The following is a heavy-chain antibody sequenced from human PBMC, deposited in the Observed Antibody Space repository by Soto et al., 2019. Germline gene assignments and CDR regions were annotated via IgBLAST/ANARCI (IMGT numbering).Heavy chain of an antibody. CDR2: IYYSGST. CDR1: GGSIXSGDYY. D-gene: IGHD2-15*01. Sequence: SETLSLTCTFSGGSIXSGDYYLSWIRQPPGKGLEWIGYIYYSGSTYYNPSLMSRVTISVDTSKNQFSLKLSSVTAADTAVYYCARCASSCSLGFWGQGTLVTVSS. J-gene: IGHJ4*02. CDR3: ARCASSCSLGF. V-gene: IGHV4-30-4*01.